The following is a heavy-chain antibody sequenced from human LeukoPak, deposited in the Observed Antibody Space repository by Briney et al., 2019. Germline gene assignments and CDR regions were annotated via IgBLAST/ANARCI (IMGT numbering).Heavy chain of an antibody. D-gene: IGHD3-22*01. CDR2: ISYDGSNK. V-gene: IGHV3-30*01. CDR1: GFTFSSYA. CDR3: ARDPGEDYDSRGLDY. Sequence: PGGSLRLSCAASGFTFSSYAMHWVRQAPGKGLEWVAVISYDGSNKYYADSVKGRFTISRDNSKNTLYLQMNSLRAEDTAVYYCARDPGEDYDSRGLDYWGQGTLVTISS. J-gene: IGHJ4*02.